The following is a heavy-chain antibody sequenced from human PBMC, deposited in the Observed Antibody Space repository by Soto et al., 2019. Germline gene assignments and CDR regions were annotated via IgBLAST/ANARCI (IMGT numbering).Heavy chain of an antibody. CDR3: ARDIVGAPWYFDY. V-gene: IGHV1-18*01. CDR1: GYTFTSYG. D-gene: IGHD1-26*01. Sequence: VGSVKVSCKASGYTFTSYGISWVLQAPGQGLEWMGWISAYNGNTNYAQKLQGRVTMTTDTSTSTAYMELRSLRSDDTAVYYCARDIVGAPWYFDYWGQGTLVTVSS. J-gene: IGHJ4*02. CDR2: ISAYNGNT.